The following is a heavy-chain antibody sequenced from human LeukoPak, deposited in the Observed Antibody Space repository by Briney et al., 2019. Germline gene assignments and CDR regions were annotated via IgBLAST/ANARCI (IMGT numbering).Heavy chain of an antibody. Sequence: PGGSLRLSCAASGFTVSSNYMSWVRQAPGKGLEWVSVIYSGGSTYYADSVKGRFTISRGNSKNTLYLQMNSLRAEDTAVYYCAREGGYYDSSGYNDYWGQGTLVTVSS. D-gene: IGHD3-22*01. V-gene: IGHV3-66*01. J-gene: IGHJ4*02. CDR3: AREGGYYDSSGYNDY. CDR2: IYSGGST. CDR1: GFTVSSNY.